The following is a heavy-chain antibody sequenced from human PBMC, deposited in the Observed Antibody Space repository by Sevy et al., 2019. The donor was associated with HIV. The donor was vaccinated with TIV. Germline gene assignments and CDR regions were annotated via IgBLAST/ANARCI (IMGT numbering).Heavy chain of an antibody. Sequence: GGSLRLSCVASGFTFSSYSMNWVRQAPGKGLEWVSSITDSSSYIYDADSVKGRFTISIDNAKNSLYLQMNSLRAEDTAIYYCASDRRTLNYYSSSGYNYYFDYWGQGTLVTVSS. V-gene: IGHV3-21*01. D-gene: IGHD3-22*01. CDR1: GFTFSSYS. J-gene: IGHJ4*02. CDR3: ASDRRTLNYYSSSGYNYYFDY. CDR2: ITDSSSYI.